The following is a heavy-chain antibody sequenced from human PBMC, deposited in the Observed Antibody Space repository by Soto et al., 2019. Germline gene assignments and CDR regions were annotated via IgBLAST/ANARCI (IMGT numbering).Heavy chain of an antibody. CDR1: EFTFSNYA. D-gene: IGHD6-13*01. CDR2: ISGSGGTT. Sequence: PGGSLRLSCAASEFTFSNYAMIWVRQAPSKGLEWVSSISGSGGTTYYADSAKGRFTISRDNSRNTLHLQMNSLRVEDTAVYYCAKTLLSTSWYGLHDYVSQGTLVTVSS. V-gene: IGHV3-23*01. J-gene: IGHJ4*02. CDR3: AKTLLSTSWYGLHDY.